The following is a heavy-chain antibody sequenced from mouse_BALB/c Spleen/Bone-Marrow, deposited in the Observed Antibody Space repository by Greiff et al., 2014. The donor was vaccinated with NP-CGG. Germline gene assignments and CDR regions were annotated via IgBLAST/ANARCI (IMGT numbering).Heavy chain of an antibody. V-gene: IGHV4-1*02. D-gene: IGHD1-1*01. Sequence: VQLKESGGGLVQPGGSLKLSCAASGFDFSRYWMGWVGQAPGKGLEWIGEINPDSSTINYTPSLKDKFIIPRDNAKNTLYLQMSKVRSEDTALYYCARLSYYGRFAYWGQGTLVTVSA. CDR1: GFDFSRYW. CDR2: INPDSSTI. CDR3: ARLSYYGRFAY. J-gene: IGHJ3*01.